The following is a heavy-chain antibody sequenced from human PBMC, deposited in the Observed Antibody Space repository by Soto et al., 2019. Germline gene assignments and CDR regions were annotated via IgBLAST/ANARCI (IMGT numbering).Heavy chain of an antibody. Sequence: VQVLEAGGGLVPPGGSLRLSCAPSGFTFSSFAMGWVRQAPGKGLEWILHITGAGRTTYADSVKGRFTISRDNFKNTLYLQMDSLRAEDTAVYYCVKDFIAVAGKGFFDSWGQGALVTVSS. V-gene: IGHV3-23*01. D-gene: IGHD6-19*01. CDR1: GFTFSSFA. CDR2: ITGAGRTT. CDR3: VKDFIAVAGKGFFDS. J-gene: IGHJ4*02.